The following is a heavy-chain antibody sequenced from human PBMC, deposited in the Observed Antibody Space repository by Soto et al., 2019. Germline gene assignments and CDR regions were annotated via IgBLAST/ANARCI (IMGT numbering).Heavy chain of an antibody. D-gene: IGHD6-19*01. Sequence: GASVKVSCKASGYTFTGYYMHWVRQAPGQGLEWMGWINPNSGGTYYAQKFQGWVTMTRDTSISTAYMELSRLRSDDTAVYYCARGGIAVAGTHWFDPWGQGTLVTVSS. CDR2: INPNSGGT. V-gene: IGHV1-2*04. CDR3: ARGGIAVAGTHWFDP. CDR1: GYTFTGYY. J-gene: IGHJ5*02.